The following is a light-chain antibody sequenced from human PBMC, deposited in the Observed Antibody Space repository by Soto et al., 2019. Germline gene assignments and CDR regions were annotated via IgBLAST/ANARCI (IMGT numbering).Light chain of an antibody. J-gene: IGKJ1*01. V-gene: IGKV3-20*01. CDR2: GAS. Sequence: EIVLTQSPGTLSWSPGERATLSCRASQSVSSVYLAWYQQKPGQAPRLLIHGASTRATGIPDRFSGTGSGTDFTLTITRLEPEDFAVYYCQQCRGSRTFGQGTKVEIK. CDR3: QQCRGSRT. CDR1: QSVSSVY.